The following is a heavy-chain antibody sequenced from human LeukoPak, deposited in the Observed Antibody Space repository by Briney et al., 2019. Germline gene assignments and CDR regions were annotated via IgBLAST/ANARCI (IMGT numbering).Heavy chain of an antibody. Sequence: GGSLRLSCAASGFTVSSNYMSWVRQAPGKGLEWVSVIYSGGSTYYADSVKGRFTISRDNSKNTLYLQMNSLRAEDTAVYYCAREASGYWYGMDVWGQGTTVTVSS. CDR1: GFTVSSNY. CDR3: AREASGYWYGMDV. CDR2: IYSGGST. J-gene: IGHJ6*02. V-gene: IGHV3-66*01. D-gene: IGHD3-22*01.